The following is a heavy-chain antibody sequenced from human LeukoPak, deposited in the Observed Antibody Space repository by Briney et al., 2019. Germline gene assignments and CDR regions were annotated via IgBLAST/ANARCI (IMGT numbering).Heavy chain of an antibody. J-gene: IGHJ6*02. Sequence: SQTLSLTCAISGDSVSSHSSAWNWIRQSPSRGLEWLGRTYYRSKWYHDYAVSVRSRISINPDTSKNQFSLQLTSVTPEDTAVYYCARDPAYNYGMDVWAKGPRSPSP. D-gene: IGHD2-2*01. V-gene: IGHV6-1*01. CDR1: GDSVSSHSSA. CDR2: TYYRSKWYH. CDR3: ARDPAYNYGMDV.